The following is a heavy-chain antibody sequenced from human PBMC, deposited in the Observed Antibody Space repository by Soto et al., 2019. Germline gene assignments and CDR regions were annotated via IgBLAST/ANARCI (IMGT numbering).Heavy chain of an antibody. Sequence: SETLSLTCTVSGGSISSGGYCWRWIRPHPGKGLEWIGYIYYSGSTYYNPSLKSRVTISVDTSKNQFSLKLSSVTAADTAVYYCARDRGERDTAMGAYYYYGMDVWGQGTTVTVSS. V-gene: IGHV4-31*03. CDR1: GGSISSGGYC. J-gene: IGHJ6*02. D-gene: IGHD5-18*01. CDR2: IYYSGST. CDR3: ARDRGERDTAMGAYYYYGMDV.